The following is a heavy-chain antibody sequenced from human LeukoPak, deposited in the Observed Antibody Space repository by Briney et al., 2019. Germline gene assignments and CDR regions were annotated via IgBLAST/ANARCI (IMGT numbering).Heavy chain of an antibody. CDR3: AVMHTYYYGSGSYLYYFDY. J-gene: IGHJ4*02. CDR1: GASISSYY. V-gene: IGHV4-59*01. D-gene: IGHD3-10*01. CDR2: FYFSGTT. Sequence: SETLSLTCTVSGASISSYYWSWLRQPPGKGLEWIGYFYFSGTTNYNPSLKSRVTISVGTSKSQFSLKLSSVTAADTAVYYCAVMHTYYYGSGSYLYYFDYWGQGTLVTVSS.